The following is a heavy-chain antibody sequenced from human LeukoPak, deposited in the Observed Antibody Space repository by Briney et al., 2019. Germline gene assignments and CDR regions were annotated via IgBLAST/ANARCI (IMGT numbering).Heavy chain of an antibody. V-gene: IGHV3-23*01. D-gene: IGHD1-26*01. J-gene: IGHJ4*02. Sequence: GGSLRLSCAASGFTFSSYAMSWVRQAPGKGLEWVSTISGSGGSTYYPDSVKGRFTISRDNSKSTLYLQMNSLRAEDTAVYYCAKGGSGSYSWFDYWGLGTLVTVSS. CDR2: ISGSGGST. CDR1: GFTFSSYA. CDR3: AKGGSGSYSWFDY.